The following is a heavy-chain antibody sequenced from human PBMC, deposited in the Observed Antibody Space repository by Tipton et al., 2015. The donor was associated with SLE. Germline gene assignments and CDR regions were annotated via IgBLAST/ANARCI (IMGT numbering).Heavy chain of an antibody. J-gene: IGHJ4*02. CDR2: IYHSGST. Sequence: GLVKPSETLSLTCAVSGYSISSGYYWGWIRQPPGKGLEWIGSIYHSGSTYYNPSLKSRVTISVDTSKNQFSLKLSSVTAADTAVYYCASPQINSSGGSAFDYWGQGTLVTVSS. CDR1: GYSISSGYY. CDR3: ASPQINSSGGSAFDY. D-gene: IGHD6-19*01. V-gene: IGHV4-38-2*01.